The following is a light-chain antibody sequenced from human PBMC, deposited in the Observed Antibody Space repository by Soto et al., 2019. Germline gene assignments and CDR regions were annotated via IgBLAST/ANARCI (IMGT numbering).Light chain of an antibody. CDR2: KAS. CDR3: QQYNSYVYT. V-gene: IGKV1-5*03. CDR1: QTISSW. J-gene: IGKJ2*01. Sequence: DIQMTQSPSTLSGSVGDRVTITCRASQTISSWLAWYQQKPGKAPKLLIYKASTLKSGVPSRFSGSGSGTEFTLTISSLQPDDFATYYCQQYNSYVYTFGQGTKLEIK.